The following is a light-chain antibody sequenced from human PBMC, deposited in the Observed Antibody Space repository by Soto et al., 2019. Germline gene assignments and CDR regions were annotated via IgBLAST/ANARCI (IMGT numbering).Light chain of an antibody. V-gene: IGKV1-39*01. CDR1: QSISNY. J-gene: IGKJ2*01. CDR2: AAS. Sequence: DIQMTQSPFSLSAAVGDRVTITCRASQSISNYLNWNQQKPGKAPKVLIYAASSLQSGVQSRLSGSGSGTYFTLTIISLQPEDFATYYCQQSYSTPYTFGQGTKVDIK. CDR3: QQSYSTPYT.